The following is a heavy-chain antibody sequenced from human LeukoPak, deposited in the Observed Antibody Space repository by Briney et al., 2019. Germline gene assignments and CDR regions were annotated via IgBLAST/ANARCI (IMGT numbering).Heavy chain of an antibody. J-gene: IGHJ4*02. CDR2: MYYSGST. V-gene: IGHV4-39*02. Sequence: PSETLSLTCTVSGGSIISSTYYWGWIRQPPGKGLEWIGSMYYSGSTYNNTSLKSRVTISVDTSKNQFSLKLSSVTAADTAVYYCARDSWNDVGGPDYWGQGTLVTVSS. CDR1: GGSIISSTYY. CDR3: ARDSWNDVGGPDY. D-gene: IGHD1-1*01.